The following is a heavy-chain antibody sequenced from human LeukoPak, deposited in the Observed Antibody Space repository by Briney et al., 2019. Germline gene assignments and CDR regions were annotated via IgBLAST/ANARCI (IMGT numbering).Heavy chain of an antibody. CDR3: AKVGVAGTSRYFDY. CDR1: GFTFSSYG. D-gene: IGHD6-19*01. J-gene: IGHJ4*02. V-gene: IGHV3-30*18. CDR2: ISYDGSNK. Sequence: GGSLRLSCAASGFTFSSYGMHWVRQAPGKGLEWVAVISYDGSNKYYADSVKGRFTISRENSKNTLYLQMNSLRAEDTAVYYCAKVGVAGTSRYFDYWGQGTLVTVSS.